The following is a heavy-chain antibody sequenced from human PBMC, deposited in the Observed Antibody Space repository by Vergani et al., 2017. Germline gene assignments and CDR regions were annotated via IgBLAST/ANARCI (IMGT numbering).Heavy chain of an antibody. CDR1: GYTFTSYY. Sequence: QVQLVQSGAEVKKPGASVKVSCKASGYTFTSYYMHWVRQAPGQGLEWMGIINPSGCSTSYAQKFQGRVTMTRDTSTSTVYMELSSLRSEDTAVYYCARAESRDYMDVWGKGTTVTVSS. CDR2: INPSGCST. CDR3: ARAESRDYMDV. V-gene: IGHV1-46*01. J-gene: IGHJ6*03.